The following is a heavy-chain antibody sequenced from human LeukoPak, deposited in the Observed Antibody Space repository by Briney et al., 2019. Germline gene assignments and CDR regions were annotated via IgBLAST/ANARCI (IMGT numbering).Heavy chain of an antibody. CDR3: ARFSGLPDSLDY. V-gene: IGHV4-39*07. Sequence: SETLSLTCTVSGGSISSSSYYWGWIRQPPGKGLEWIGSIYYSGSTYYNPSLKSRVTISVDTSKNQFSLKLSSVTAADTAVYYCARFSGLPDSLDYWGQGTLVTVSS. CDR2: IYYSGST. D-gene: IGHD3-10*01. J-gene: IGHJ4*02. CDR1: GGSISSSSYY.